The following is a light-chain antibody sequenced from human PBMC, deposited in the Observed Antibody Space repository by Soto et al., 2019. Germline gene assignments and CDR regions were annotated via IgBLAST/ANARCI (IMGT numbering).Light chain of an antibody. CDR2: DAS. V-gene: IGKV1D-13*01. CDR1: QGISSA. CDR3: QQYNNWPPFT. Sequence: AIQLTQSPSSLSASVGDRVTITCRASQGISSALAWYQQKPGKAPKLLIYDASSLESGVPSRFSGSGSGTEFTLTISSLQSEDFAVYHCQQYNNWPPFTFGPGTKVDIK. J-gene: IGKJ3*01.